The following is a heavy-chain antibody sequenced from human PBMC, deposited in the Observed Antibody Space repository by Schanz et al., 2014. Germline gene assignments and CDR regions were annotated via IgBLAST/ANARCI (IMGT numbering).Heavy chain of an antibody. Sequence: QVQVIQSGPEVKKPGASVKVSCKASGYIFIGYYIHWVRQAPGQGLEWMGWTNTNSGDTKIAQKFQGSVTMTRDPSIGEAYMELTSLRSDDTAVYYCAREPLGCTGSGCQTYDAFDIWGQGTMVTVSS. J-gene: IGHJ3*02. CDR3: AREPLGCTGSGCQTYDAFDI. CDR1: GYIFIGYY. D-gene: IGHD2-8*02. V-gene: IGHV1-2*02. CDR2: TNTNSGDT.